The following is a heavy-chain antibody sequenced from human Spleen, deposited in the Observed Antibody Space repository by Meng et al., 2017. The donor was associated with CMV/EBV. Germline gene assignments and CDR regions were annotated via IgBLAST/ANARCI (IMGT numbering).Heavy chain of an antibody. V-gene: IGHV4-38-2*02. CDR3: AREGFCSGGRCYLVAFDI. D-gene: IGHD2-15*01. CDR1: GYSISSGYY. Sequence: GSLRLSCTVSGYSISSGYYWGWIRQPPGKGLEWIGSIYHSGSTYYNPSLKSRVTISVDTSKNQFSLKLSSVTAADTAVYYCAREGFCSGGRCYLVAFDIWGQGTLVTVSS. CDR2: IYHSGST. J-gene: IGHJ3*02.